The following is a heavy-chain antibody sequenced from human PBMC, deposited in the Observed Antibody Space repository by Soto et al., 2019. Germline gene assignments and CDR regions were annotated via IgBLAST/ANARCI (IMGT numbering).Heavy chain of an antibody. CDR2: INNSGST. J-gene: IGHJ5*02. CDR1: GGSFSAYY. D-gene: IGHD2-2*01. CDR3: ARGGHCSSTSCYRNGFDP. V-gene: IGHV4-34*01. Sequence: SETLSLTCAVYGGSFSAYYWSWIRQPPGKGLEWIGEINNSGSTNYNPSLKSRVAISVDTSKNQFSLKLISVTAADTAVYYCARGGHCSSTSCYRNGFDPWGQGTLVTVSS.